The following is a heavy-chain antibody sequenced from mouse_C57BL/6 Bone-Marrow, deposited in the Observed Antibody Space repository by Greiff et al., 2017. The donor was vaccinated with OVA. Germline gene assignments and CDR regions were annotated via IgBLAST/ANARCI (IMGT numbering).Heavy chain of an antibody. V-gene: IGHV5-4*01. J-gene: IGHJ2*01. CDR2: ISDGGSYT. Sequence: EVHLVESGGGLVKPGGSLKLSCAASGFTFSSYAMSWVRQTPEKRLEWVATISDGGSYTYYPDNVKGRFTISRDNAKNNLYLQMSHLKSEDTAMYYCARRLLRRYFDYWGQGTTLTVSS. D-gene: IGHD2-3*01. CDR1: GFTFSSYA. CDR3: ARRLLRRYFDY.